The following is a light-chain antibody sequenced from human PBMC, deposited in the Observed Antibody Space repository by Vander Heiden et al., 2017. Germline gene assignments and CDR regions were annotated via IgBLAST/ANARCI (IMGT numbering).Light chain of an antibody. V-gene: IGKV3-15*01. J-gene: IGKJ1*01. CDR1: QSVSIN. CDR3: QQYNNWPRT. CDR2: VAS. Sequence: EIVMTRSPATLSVSPGERVTLSCRASQSVSINLAWYQQKPGQAPRLLIYVASTRATGIPARFSGSGSGTEFTLTISSLQSDDSAVYYCQQYNNWPRTFGHGTKVEIK.